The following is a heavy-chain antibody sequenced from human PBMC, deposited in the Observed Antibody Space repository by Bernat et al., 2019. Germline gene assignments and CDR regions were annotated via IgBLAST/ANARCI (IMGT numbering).Heavy chain of an antibody. CDR1: GFAFNSYI. J-gene: IGHJ4*02. CDR2: ISGSGGST. Sequence: EVQLLESGGGLVQPGGSLRLSCAASGFAFNSYIMSWVRQAPGKGLEWVSIISGSGGSTSYAGSVKGRFTISRDTSKHTVFLQMNNLRAEDTAVYYCVKGVRIEVAGNFDYWGQGTLVTVSS. D-gene: IGHD6-19*01. CDR3: VKGVRIEVAGNFDY. V-gene: IGHV3-23*01.